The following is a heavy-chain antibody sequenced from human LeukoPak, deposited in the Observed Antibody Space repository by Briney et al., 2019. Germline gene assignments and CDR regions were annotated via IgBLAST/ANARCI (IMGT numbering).Heavy chain of an antibody. CDR2: IFHSGST. CDR1: GGSISSGSYY. V-gene: IGHV4-39*07. D-gene: IGHD4-17*01. CDR3: ARRRIGTTVTTGLN. Sequence: PSETLSLTCTVSGGSISSGSYYWGWIRQPPGKGLEWIGSIFHSGSTYYNPSLKSRVTISVDKSKNQFSLKLSSVTAADTAVYYCARRRIGTTVTTGLNWGQGTLVTVSS. J-gene: IGHJ4*02.